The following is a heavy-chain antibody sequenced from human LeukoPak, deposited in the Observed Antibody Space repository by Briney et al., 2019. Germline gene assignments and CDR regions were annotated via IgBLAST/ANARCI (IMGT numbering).Heavy chain of an antibody. CDR1: GFTFSSYS. CDR2: ISSSSSYI. D-gene: IGHD1-26*01. V-gene: IGHV3-21*01. Sequence: GGSLRLSCAASGFTFSSYSMNWVRQAPGKGLEWVSSISSSSSYIYYADSVKGRFSISRDNARNSVYLQMASLRVEDTAVYYCARDPVEWELLLDYWGQGTLVTVSS. CDR3: ARDPVEWELLLDY. J-gene: IGHJ4*02.